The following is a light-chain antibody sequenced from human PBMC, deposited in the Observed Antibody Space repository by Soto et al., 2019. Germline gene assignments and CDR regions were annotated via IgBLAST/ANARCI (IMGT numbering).Light chain of an antibody. CDR2: KGT. CDR3: CSSAPESTYV. Sequence: HSVLAQPASVSGSPGQSITISCTGTSSDVGAYNSVSWYQQHPHKAPQVIIYKGTQRPSGVSNRFSGSTSGNAASLTISGLQADDEADYFCCSSAPESTYVFGNGTKLTVL. J-gene: IGLJ1*01. V-gene: IGLV2-23*01. CDR1: SSDVGAYNS.